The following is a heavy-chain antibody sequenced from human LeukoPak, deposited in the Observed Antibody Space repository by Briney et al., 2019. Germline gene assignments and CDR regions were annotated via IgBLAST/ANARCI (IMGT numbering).Heavy chain of an antibody. CDR3: ARRGLAVAAH. V-gene: IGHV4-39*01. CDR1: GGSISSSSYY. Sequence: PSETRSLTCTVSGGSISSSSYYWGWIRQPPGKGLEWIGSIYYGGTTYYSPSLKSRVTISADSSKNQFSLRLTSVTAADTAVYYCARRGLAVAAHWGQGSLVTVSS. J-gene: IGHJ4*02. CDR2: IYYGGTT. D-gene: IGHD6-19*01.